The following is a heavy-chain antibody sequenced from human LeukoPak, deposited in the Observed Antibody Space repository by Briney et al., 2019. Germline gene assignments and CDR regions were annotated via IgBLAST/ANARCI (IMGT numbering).Heavy chain of an antibody. CDR3: ARESPGIAAATD. V-gene: IGHV4-34*01. D-gene: IGHD6-13*01. Sequence: SDTLSLTCSVYGGSFSCYYWSWLRQPPAKGLEWIGEINHSGSTNYNPSLKSRVTISVDTSKNQFSLKLSAVTAADTAVYYCARESPGIAAATDWGQGTLVTVSS. CDR2: INHSGST. J-gene: IGHJ4*02. CDR1: GGSFSCYY.